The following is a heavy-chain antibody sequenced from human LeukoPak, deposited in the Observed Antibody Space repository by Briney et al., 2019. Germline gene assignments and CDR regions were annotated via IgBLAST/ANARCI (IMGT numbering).Heavy chain of an antibody. Sequence: ASVKVSCKASGYTFTGYYMHWVRQAPGQGLEWMGWINPNSGGTNYAQKFQGRVTMTRDTSISTAYMELSRLRSDDTAVYYCARKTAGCSGGSCYSLAFDIWGQRTMVTVSS. CDR2: INPNSGGT. CDR3: ARKTAGCSGGSCYSLAFDI. V-gene: IGHV1-2*02. J-gene: IGHJ3*02. D-gene: IGHD2-15*01. CDR1: GYTFTGYY.